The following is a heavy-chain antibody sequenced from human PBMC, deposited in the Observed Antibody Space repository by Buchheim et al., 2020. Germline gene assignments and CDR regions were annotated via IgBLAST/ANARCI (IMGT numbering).Heavy chain of an antibody. J-gene: IGHJ5*02. D-gene: IGHD2-15*01. CDR1: GFTFSTFC. Sequence: EVQLVESGGGLVQPGGSLRLSCAASGFTFSTFCLRWVRQPPGKGLEWVSYINGDGSNIYYADSVKGRFTISRDNAKNSLYLQMNSLRDEDTAVYYCARGCSGVNCPGWFDPWGQGTL. CDR3: ARGCSGVNCPGWFDP. V-gene: IGHV3-48*02. CDR2: INGDGSNI.